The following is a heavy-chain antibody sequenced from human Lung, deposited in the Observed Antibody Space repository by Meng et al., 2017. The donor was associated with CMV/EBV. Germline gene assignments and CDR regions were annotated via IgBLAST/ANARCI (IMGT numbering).Heavy chain of an antibody. D-gene: IGHD1-26*01. J-gene: IGHJ4*02. Sequence: VPLQESGPGPVKPSGTLSLTCGVSGVSISSNIRWTWVRQPPGKGLEWIGDIDDSGSTNYNPSLNSRISISLDKSKNHFSLKVNSVTAADTAVYYCARGKQDAWELLAYWGQGALVTVSS. V-gene: IGHV4-4*02. CDR2: IDDSGST. CDR3: ARGKQDAWELLAY. CDR1: GVSISSNIR.